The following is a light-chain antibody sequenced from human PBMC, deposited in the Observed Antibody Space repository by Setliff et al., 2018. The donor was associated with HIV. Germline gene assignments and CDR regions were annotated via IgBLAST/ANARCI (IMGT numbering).Light chain of an antibody. Sequence: DIQMTQSPSSLSASVGDRVTITCQASQDISNYINWYQQKPGKAPKLLIDDTSNLETGVPSRFSGSGSGTDFTFTISSLQPEDIATYYCQQYDNLPITFGGGTKVDIK. CDR1: QDISNY. J-gene: IGKJ4*01. CDR3: QQYDNLPIT. V-gene: IGKV1-33*01. CDR2: DTS.